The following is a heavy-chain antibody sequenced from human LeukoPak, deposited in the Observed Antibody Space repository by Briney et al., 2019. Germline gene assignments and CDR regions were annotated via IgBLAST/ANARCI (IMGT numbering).Heavy chain of an antibody. CDR2: IYTSGST. CDR3: ARDVDSVPRVWFDP. V-gene: IGHV4-4*07. CDR1: GYSISSGYY. Sequence: SETLSLTCTVSGYSISSGYYWSWIRQPAGKGLEWIGRIYTSGSTNYNPSLKSRVTMSVDTSKNQFSLKLSSVTAADTAVYYCARDVDSVPRVWFDPWGQGTLVTVSS. J-gene: IGHJ5*02.